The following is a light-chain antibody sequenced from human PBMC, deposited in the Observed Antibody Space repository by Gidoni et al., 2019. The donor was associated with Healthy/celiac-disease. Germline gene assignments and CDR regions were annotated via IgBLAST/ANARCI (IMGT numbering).Light chain of an antibody. J-gene: IGKJ4*01. CDR1: QSVSSY. CDR2: DAS. V-gene: IGKV3-11*01. Sequence: EIVLTQSTATLSLSPGERATLSFRASQSVSSYLAWYQQKPGQAPRLLIYDASNRATGSPARFSGSGSGTDFTLTISSLEPEDFAVYYCQQRSNWPLTFGGGTKVEIK. CDR3: QQRSNWPLT.